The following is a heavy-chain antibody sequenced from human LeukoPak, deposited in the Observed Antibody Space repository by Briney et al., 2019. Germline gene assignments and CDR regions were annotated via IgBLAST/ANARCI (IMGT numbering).Heavy chain of an antibody. V-gene: IGHV3-21*01. CDR3: ARDETNGFDS. J-gene: IGHJ5*01. Sequence: SGGSLRLSCGASGFTFSNYNMNWVRQAPGEGLEWVSSINSRSTYISYADSVMGRFTISRDNAKNSLFLQMNSLRAEDTAVYYCARDETNGFDSWGQGTLVTVSS. D-gene: IGHD1-14*01. CDR2: INSRSTYI. CDR1: GFTFSNYN.